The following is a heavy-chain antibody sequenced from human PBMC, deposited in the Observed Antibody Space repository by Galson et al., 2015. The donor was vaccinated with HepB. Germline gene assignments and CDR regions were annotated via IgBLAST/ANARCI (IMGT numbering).Heavy chain of an antibody. J-gene: IGHJ6*03. CDR2: INPNSGGA. D-gene: IGHD1-26*01. V-gene: IGHV1-2*02. CDR1: GYTFTGYY. CDR3: ARNRGSYSHYHMDV. Sequence: SVKVSCKASGYTFTGYYMHWVRQAPGQGLEWMGWINPNSGGANYAQKFQGRVTMTRDTSISTAYMELSRLRSDDTAVYYCARNRGSYSHYHMDVWGKGTTVTVSS.